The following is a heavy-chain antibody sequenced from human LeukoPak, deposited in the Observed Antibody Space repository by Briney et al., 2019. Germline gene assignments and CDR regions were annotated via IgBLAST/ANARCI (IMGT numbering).Heavy chain of an antibody. CDR1: GFTFDEYA. CDR2: ISWNGGTI. D-gene: IGHD1-1*01. CDR3: GKAGTTTRDDFDY. Sequence: PGRSLRLSCAASGFTFDEYAMHWARQAPGKGLEWVPGISWNGGTIGYADSVKGRFTISRDNAKNSLYLQMNSLRAEDTALYYCGKAGTTTRDDFDYWGQGTLVTVSS. J-gene: IGHJ4*02. V-gene: IGHV3-9*01.